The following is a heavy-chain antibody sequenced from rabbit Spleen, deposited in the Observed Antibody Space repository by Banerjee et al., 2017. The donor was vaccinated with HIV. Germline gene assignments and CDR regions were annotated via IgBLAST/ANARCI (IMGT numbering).Heavy chain of an antibody. CDR2: IDPIFHIT. V-gene: IGHV1S40*01. J-gene: IGHJ3*01. CDR1: GFSLSSSYW. Sequence: QSLEESGGDLVKPGASLTLTCTASGFSLSSSYWICWVRQAPGKGLEWIGYIDPIFHITPSASGVTGRFPIPRHNAQNTLYLQLNSLTAADTATYFCARDGAGGSYFALWGQGTLVTVS. D-gene: IGHD8-1*01. CDR3: ARDGAGGSYFAL.